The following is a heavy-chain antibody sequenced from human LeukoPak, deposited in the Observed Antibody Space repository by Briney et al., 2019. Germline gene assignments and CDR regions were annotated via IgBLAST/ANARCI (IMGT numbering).Heavy chain of an antibody. D-gene: IGHD2-2*01. Sequence: PGGSLRLSCAASTFIFSDYVMTWVRQAPGKGLEWVSTISGGGDATYYAHSVKGRFAVSRDNSKKTLYLQLNSLRAEDTAVYYCTRDQRKYCSRTTCFVFDIWGQGTVVSVSS. V-gene: IGHV3-23*01. CDR1: TFIFSDYV. CDR3: TRDQRKYCSRTTCFVFDI. CDR2: ISGGGDAT. J-gene: IGHJ3*02.